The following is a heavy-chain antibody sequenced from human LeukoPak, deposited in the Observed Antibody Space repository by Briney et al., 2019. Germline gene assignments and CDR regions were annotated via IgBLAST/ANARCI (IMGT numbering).Heavy chain of an antibody. CDR1: GGSISSGDYY. Sequence: PSETLSLTCTVSGGSISSGDYYWSWIRQPPGKGLEWIGYIYYSGSTYYNPSLKSRVTMSVDTSKNQFSLKLSSVTAADTAVYYCARGYDSSRYNWFDPWGQGTLVTVSS. J-gene: IGHJ5*02. D-gene: IGHD3-22*01. CDR2: IYYSGST. CDR3: ARGYDSSRYNWFDP. V-gene: IGHV4-30-4*01.